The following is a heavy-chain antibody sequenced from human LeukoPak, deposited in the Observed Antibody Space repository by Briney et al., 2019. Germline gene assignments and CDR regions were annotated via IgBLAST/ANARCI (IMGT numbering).Heavy chain of an antibody. CDR2: IYYSGST. J-gene: IGHJ4*02. Sequence: SETLSLTCTVSGGSISSYYWSWIRQPPGKGLEWIGYIYYSGSTNYNPSLKSRVTISVDRSKNQFSLKLSSVTAADTAVYYCARARGDIVVVPAAIGFDYWGQGTLVTVSS. V-gene: IGHV4-59*12. CDR3: ARARGDIVVVPAAIGFDY. D-gene: IGHD2-2*01. CDR1: GGSISSYY.